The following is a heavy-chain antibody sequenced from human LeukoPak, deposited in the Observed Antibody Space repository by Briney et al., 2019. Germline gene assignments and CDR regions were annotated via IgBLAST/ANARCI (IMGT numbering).Heavy chain of an antibody. CDR2: RYYRGST. J-gene: IGHJ4*02. Sequence: SETLSLTCTVSAGSLSSCDYCWIWIRQPPGKGLEWIGYRYYRGSTNYNPSLKSRVTISVDTSKNQFSLKLSSVTAADTAMYYCATLGSFDYWGQGTLVTVSS. D-gene: IGHD7-27*01. V-gene: IGHV4-61*08. CDR1: AGSLSSCDYC. CDR3: ATLGSFDY.